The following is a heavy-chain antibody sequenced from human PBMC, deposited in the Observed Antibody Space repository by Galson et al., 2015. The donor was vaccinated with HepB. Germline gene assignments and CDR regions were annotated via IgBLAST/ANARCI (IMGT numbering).Heavy chain of an antibody. D-gene: IGHD3-22*01. V-gene: IGHV3-30*04. CDR2: ISYDGSNK. CDR3: ARDMIAVGRSAFDI. Sequence: SLRLSCAASGFTFSSYAMHWVRQAPGKGLEWVAVISYDGSNKYYADSVKGRFTISRDNSKNTLYLQMNSLRAEDTAVYYCARDMIAVGRSAFDIWGQGTMVTVSS. CDR1: GFTFSSYA. J-gene: IGHJ3*02.